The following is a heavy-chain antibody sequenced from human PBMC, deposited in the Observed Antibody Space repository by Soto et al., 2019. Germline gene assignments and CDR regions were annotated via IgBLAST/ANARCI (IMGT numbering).Heavy chain of an antibody. CDR1: GGTFSSRA. CDR3: ANARGGTFLGYHGMDI. D-gene: IGHD3-16*01. CDR2: IIPVFGRV. J-gene: IGHJ6*02. Sequence: QVQLVQFGPEVKKTGTSVKVSCKASGGTFSSRAISWVRQAPGQGLEGMGGIIPVFGRVNYAEKLQDRVTITADESTGTVYMEVSSLRSEDTALYYCANARGGTFLGYHGMDIWGQGTTVSVSS. V-gene: IGHV1-69*01.